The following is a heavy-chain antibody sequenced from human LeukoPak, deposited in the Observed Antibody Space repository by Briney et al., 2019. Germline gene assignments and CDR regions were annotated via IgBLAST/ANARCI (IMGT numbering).Heavy chain of an antibody. V-gene: IGHV4-4*02. CDR1: GGSISSSNW. D-gene: IGHD2-15*01. Sequence: SGTLSLTCAVSGGSISSSNWWSWVRQPPGKGLEWIGEIYHSGSTNYNPSLKSRVTISVDKSKNQFSLKLSSVTAADTAVYYCARDPGPYCSGGSCYPFDYWGQGTLVTVSS. CDR3: ARDPGPYCSGGSCYPFDY. J-gene: IGHJ4*02. CDR2: IYHSGST.